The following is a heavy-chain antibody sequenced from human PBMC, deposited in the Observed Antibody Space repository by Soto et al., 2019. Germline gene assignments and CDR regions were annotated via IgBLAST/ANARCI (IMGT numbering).Heavy chain of an antibody. V-gene: IGHV1-69*12. J-gene: IGHJ4*02. Sequence: QVQLVQSGAEVKKPGSSVKVSCKASGGTFSSYAISWVRQAPGQGLEWMGGIIPIFGTANYAQKFQGRVTITADESSSTAYMELSSLRSEDTAVYYCARGADVLVPAAAPGAYWGQGTLVTVSS. CDR1: GGTFSSYA. D-gene: IGHD2-2*01. CDR2: IIPIFGTA. CDR3: ARGADVLVPAAAPGAY.